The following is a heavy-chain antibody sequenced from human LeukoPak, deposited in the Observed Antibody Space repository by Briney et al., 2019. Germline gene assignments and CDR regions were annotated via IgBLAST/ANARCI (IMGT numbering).Heavy chain of an antibody. V-gene: IGHV3-30-3*01. CDR1: GFTFSSYA. Sequence: GGSLRLSCAASGFTFSSYAMHWVRRAPGKGLEWVAVISYDGSNKYYADSVKGRFTISRDNSKNTLYLQMNSLRAEDTAVYYCARDTVRYCSSTSCYGFIDYWGQGTLVTVSS. CDR2: ISYDGSNK. J-gene: IGHJ4*02. D-gene: IGHD2-2*01. CDR3: ARDTVRYCSSTSCYGFIDY.